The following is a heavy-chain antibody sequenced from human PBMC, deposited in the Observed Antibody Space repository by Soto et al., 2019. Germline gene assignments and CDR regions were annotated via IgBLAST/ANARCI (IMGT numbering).Heavy chain of an antibody. D-gene: IGHD5-12*01. CDR2: INAGNGNT. J-gene: IGHJ4*02. Sequence: ASVKVSCKASGYTFTSYAMHCVRQAPGQRLEWMGWINAGNGNTKYSQKFQGRVAITRDTSASTAYMELSSLRSEDTAVYYCARDLTDLRLPQRIDYWGQGTLVTVSS. CDR3: ARDLTDLRLPQRIDY. V-gene: IGHV1-3*01. CDR1: GYTFTSYA.